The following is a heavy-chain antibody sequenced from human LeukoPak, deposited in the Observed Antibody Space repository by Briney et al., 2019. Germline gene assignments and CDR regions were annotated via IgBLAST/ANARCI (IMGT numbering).Heavy chain of an antibody. Sequence: SETLSLTCTVSGDSISSNSYYWGWIRQPPGKGLEWIGSIFYTGSTYYNPSLKSRVTISVDTSKNHFSLKLSSVTAADTAVYYCAREIVGATKRGRFDPWGQGTLVTVSS. D-gene: IGHD1-26*01. CDR1: GDSISSNSYY. CDR3: AREIVGATKRGRFDP. V-gene: IGHV4-39*07. J-gene: IGHJ5*02. CDR2: IFYTGST.